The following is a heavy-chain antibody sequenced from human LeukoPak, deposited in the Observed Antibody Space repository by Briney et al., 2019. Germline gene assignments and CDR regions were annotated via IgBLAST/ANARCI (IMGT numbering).Heavy chain of an antibody. D-gene: IGHD1-1*01. CDR3: ARERLSYYYMDA. V-gene: IGHV4-39*07. Sequence: SETLSLTCTVSGGSIGSSTYYWVWFRQPPGKGLEWIGSIYYNGDTYYSPSLQSQVSISVATSKNQFSLKLSSVTAADTAVYYCARERLSYYYMDAWGKGTTVTVSS. J-gene: IGHJ6*03. CDR2: IYYNGDT. CDR1: GGSIGSSTYY.